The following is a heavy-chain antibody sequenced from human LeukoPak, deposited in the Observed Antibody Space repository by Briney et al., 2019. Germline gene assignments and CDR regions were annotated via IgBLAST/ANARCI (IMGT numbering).Heavy chain of an antibody. J-gene: IGHJ4*02. CDR3: ARDRDLVVPAATFDY. CDR2: MSYDGSNK. Sequence: GRSLRLSCAASGFTFSNYGMPWVRQAPGKGLEWVAVMSYDGSNKYYGESVKGRFTISRDNSKNTLYLQMNSLRAEDTAVYYCARDRDLVVPAATFDYWGQGTLVTVSS. D-gene: IGHD2-2*01. V-gene: IGHV3-33*05. CDR1: GFTFSNYG.